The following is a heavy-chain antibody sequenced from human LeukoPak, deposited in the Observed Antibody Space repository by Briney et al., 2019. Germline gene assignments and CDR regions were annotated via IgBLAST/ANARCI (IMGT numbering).Heavy chain of an antibody. V-gene: IGHV4-30-4*08. CDR2: IYYSGST. CDR3: ARATPDYYDSSGYPRFDP. CDR1: GGSISSGGYY. J-gene: IGHJ5*02. D-gene: IGHD3-22*01. Sequence: SETLSLTCTVSGGSISSGGYYWSWIRQHPGKGLEWIGYIYYSGSTYYNPSLKSRVTISADTSKNQFSLKLSSVTAADTAVYYCARATPDYYDSSGYPRFDPWGQGTLVTVSS.